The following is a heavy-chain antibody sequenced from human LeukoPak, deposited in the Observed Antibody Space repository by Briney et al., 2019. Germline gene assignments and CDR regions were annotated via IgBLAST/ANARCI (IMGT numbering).Heavy chain of an antibody. CDR1: GFTFSSYA. V-gene: IGHV3-20*04. J-gene: IGHJ5*02. Sequence: SGGSLRLSCAASGFTFSSYAMSWVRQAPGKGLEWVSGINWNGGSTGYADSVKGRFTISRDNAKNSLYLQMNSLRAEDTALYYCAREQGMVRGSWFDPWGQGTLVSVSS. CDR3: AREQGMVRGSWFDP. D-gene: IGHD3-10*01. CDR2: INWNGGST.